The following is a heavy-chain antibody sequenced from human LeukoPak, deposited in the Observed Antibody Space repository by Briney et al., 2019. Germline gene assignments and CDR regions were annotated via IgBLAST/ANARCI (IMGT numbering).Heavy chain of an antibody. D-gene: IGHD5-18*01. CDR2: IDPSDSYI. J-gene: IGHJ4*02. CDR3: ARRAYSYGSFDF. V-gene: IGHV5-10-1*01. Sequence: GEPLKISCKVSGYSYSISWITWDRQMPGKDLEWMGSIDPSDSYINNSPSFQGHVTISADKSISTAYLQWSSLKASDTAIYYCARRAYSYGSFDFWGQGTLVTVSS. CDR1: GYSYSISW.